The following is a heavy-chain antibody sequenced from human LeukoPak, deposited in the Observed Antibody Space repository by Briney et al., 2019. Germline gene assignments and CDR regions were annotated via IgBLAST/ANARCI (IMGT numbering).Heavy chain of an antibody. CDR3: ASWYYYDSSGYSFDY. Sequence: PGRSLRLSCAASGFTFSSYAMHWVRQAPGKGLEWVAVISYDGSNKYYADSVKGRFTISRDNSKNTLYLQMNSLRAEDTAVYYCASWYYYDSSGYSFDYWGQGTLVTVSS. CDR1: GFTFSSYA. J-gene: IGHJ4*02. CDR2: ISYDGSNK. D-gene: IGHD3-22*01. V-gene: IGHV3-30-3*01.